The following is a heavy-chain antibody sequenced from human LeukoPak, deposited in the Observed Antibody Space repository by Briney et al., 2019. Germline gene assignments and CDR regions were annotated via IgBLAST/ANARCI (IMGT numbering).Heavy chain of an antibody. Sequence: GRSLRLSCAASGFTFDDYAMHWVRQAPGKGLEWVSSISSSSSYIYYADSVKGRFTISRDNAKNSLYLQMNSLRAEDTAVYYCARDTKVRYCSGGSCFLDYYYGMDVWGQGTTVTVSS. CDR1: GFTFDDYA. CDR3: ARDTKVRYCSGGSCFLDYYYGMDV. V-gene: IGHV3-21*01. D-gene: IGHD2-15*01. CDR2: ISSSSSYI. J-gene: IGHJ6*02.